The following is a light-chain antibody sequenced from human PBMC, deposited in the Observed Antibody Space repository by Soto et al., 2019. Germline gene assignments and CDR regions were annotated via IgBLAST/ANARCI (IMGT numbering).Light chain of an antibody. V-gene: IGKV3-20*01. J-gene: IGKJ5*01. CDR2: DVS. CDR1: QSVNSNY. Sequence: EFVLTQSPGTLSLSPGERATLSGRASQSVNSNYLAWYQQKPGQAPRLLIYDVSNRATGIPDRFSGSGSGTDFTLTITRLEPEDFAVYYCQLYGRSITFGQGTRLEIK. CDR3: QLYGRSIT.